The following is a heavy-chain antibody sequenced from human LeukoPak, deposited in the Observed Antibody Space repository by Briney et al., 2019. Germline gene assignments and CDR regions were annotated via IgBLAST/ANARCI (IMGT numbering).Heavy chain of an antibody. J-gene: IGHJ4*02. Sequence: GGSLRLSCAASGFPFNNYAMHWVRQAPGKGLEWVAVISNDGTNKYYTDSVKGRFTISRDNSKSTLYLQMNSLRAEDTAVYYCARDCCGVWYFFDSWGQGTLVTVSS. D-gene: IGHD2-21*01. V-gene: IGHV3-30-3*01. CDR2: ISNDGTNK. CDR1: GFPFNNYA. CDR3: ARDCCGVWYFFDS.